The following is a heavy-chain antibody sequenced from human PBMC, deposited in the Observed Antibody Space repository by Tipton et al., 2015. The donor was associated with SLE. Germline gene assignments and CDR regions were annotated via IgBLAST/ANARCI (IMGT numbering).Heavy chain of an antibody. Sequence: SLRLSCTASGFTLTSYDMHWVRQATGKGLEWVSAIDTNGYTYYPDSVKGRFTISRQSGKNSLYLQMNSLRAGDTAVYYCARDPSGYSSTWYLAYWGQGTLVTVSS. CDR2: IDTNGYT. D-gene: IGHD6-13*01. CDR3: ARDPSGYSSTWYLAY. J-gene: IGHJ4*02. CDR1: GFTLTSYD. V-gene: IGHV3-13*01.